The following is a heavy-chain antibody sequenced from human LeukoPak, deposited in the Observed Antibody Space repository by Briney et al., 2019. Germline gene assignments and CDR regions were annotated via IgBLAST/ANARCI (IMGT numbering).Heavy chain of an antibody. V-gene: IGHV1-2*02. D-gene: IGHD4-11*01. J-gene: IGHJ4*02. CDR1: GYTFRGNY. CDR3: ARDPSSVTLYFFDY. CDR2: IDANNGDT. Sequence: ASVKISCKASGYTFRGNYMHWLRQAPGQGLEWMGWIDANNGDTKSAQKFQGRVTMSRDTSISTAYMDLSSLSPDDAAVYYCARDPSSVTLYFFDYWGQGTLVTVSS.